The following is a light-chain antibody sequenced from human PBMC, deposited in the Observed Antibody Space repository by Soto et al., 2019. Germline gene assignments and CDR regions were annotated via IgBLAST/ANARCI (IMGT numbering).Light chain of an antibody. J-gene: IGKJ2*01. CDR2: AAS. CDR3: QQYGSSPYT. Sequence: EIVLTQSPGTLSLSPGERVALSCRASQSVSSNYLAWYQQKLGQAPRLLISAASSRATGIPDRFSGSASGTDFTLTISRLEPEDFAVYFCQQYGSSPYTFGQGTKVDIK. V-gene: IGKV3-20*01. CDR1: QSVSSNY.